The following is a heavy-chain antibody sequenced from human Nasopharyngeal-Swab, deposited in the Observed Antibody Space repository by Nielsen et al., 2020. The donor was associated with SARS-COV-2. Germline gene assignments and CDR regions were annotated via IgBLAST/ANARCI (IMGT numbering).Heavy chain of an antibody. CDR2: TANDGSEK. CDR3: ARADRGGSYFSQYFYYMDV. V-gene: IGHV3-30*03. CDR1: GFTFNNYA. J-gene: IGHJ6*03. Sequence: GGSLRLSCATFGFTFNNYAMHWVRQAPGKGLEWLALTANDGSEKFYVDSVKGRFPISRDTSRSTVYLQMNSLRVEDTALYYCARADRGGSYFSQYFYYMDVWGTGTTVTVSS. D-gene: IGHD1-26*01.